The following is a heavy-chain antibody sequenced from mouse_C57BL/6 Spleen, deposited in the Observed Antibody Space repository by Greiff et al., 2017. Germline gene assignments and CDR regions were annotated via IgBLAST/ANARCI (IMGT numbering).Heavy chain of an antibody. CDR1: GYTFTSYG. V-gene: IGHV1-81*01. J-gene: IGHJ2*01. CDR2: IYPRSGNT. CDR3: AREGGITTVVDY. Sequence: VQLVESGAELARPGASVKLSCKASGYTFTSYGISWVKQRTGQGLEWIGEIYPRSGNTYYNEKFKGKATLTADKSSSTAYMELRSLTSEDSAVYFCAREGGITTVVDYWGQGTTLTVSS. D-gene: IGHD1-1*01.